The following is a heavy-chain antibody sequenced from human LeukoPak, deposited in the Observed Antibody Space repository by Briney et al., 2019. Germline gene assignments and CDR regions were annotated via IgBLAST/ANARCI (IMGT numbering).Heavy chain of an antibody. J-gene: IGHJ4*02. CDR2: IYCSGST. CDR1: GGSISSYY. Sequence: PSETLSLTCTVSGGSISSYYWSWIRQPPGKGLEWIGYIYCSGSTNYNPSLKSRVTISVDTSKNQFSLKLSSVTAADTAVYYCARGRHNYDFWSGYYPYFDYWGQGTLVTVSS. CDR3: ARGRHNYDFWSGYYPYFDY. V-gene: IGHV4-59*01. D-gene: IGHD3-3*01.